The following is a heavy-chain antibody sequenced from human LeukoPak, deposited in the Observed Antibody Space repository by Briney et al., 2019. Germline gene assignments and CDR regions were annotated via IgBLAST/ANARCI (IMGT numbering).Heavy chain of an antibody. V-gene: IGHV3-66*01. J-gene: IGHJ5*02. Sequence: GGSLRLSCAASGFTVSSNYMSWVRQAPGKGLEWVSVIYSGGSTYYADSVKGRFTISRDNSKNTLYLQMNSLRAEDTAVYYCARDLVAGRYDWFDPWGQGTLVTVSS. CDR2: IYSGGST. CDR1: GFTVSSNY. CDR3: ARDLVAGRYDWFDP. D-gene: IGHD6-19*01.